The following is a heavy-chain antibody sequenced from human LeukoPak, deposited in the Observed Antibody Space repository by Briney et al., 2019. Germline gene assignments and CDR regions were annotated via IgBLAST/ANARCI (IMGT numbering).Heavy chain of an antibody. CDR3: AKDGTGWPHKFIDY. V-gene: IGHV3-30*02. J-gene: IGHJ4*02. D-gene: IGHD6-19*01. CDR2: IRYDGSNK. Sequence: PGRSLRLSCAASGFTFSSYGMHWVRQAPGKGLEWVAFIRYDGSNKYYADSVKGRFTISRDNSKNTLYLQMNSLRAEDTAVYYCAKDGTGWPHKFIDYWGQGTLVTVSS. CDR1: GFTFSSYG.